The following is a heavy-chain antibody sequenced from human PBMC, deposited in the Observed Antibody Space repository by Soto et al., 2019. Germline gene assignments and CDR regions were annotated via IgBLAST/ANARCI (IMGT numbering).Heavy chain of an antibody. CDR3: ARSWDRGHNWFDP. CDR1: GGTFSSYT. D-gene: IGHD6-13*01. CDR2: IIPILGIA. V-gene: IGHV1-69*02. Sequence: SVKVSCKASGGTFSSYTISWVRQAPGQGLEWMGRIIPILGIANCAQKFQGRVTITADKSTSTAYMELSSLRSEDTAVYYCARSWDRGHNWFDPWGQGTLVTVSS. J-gene: IGHJ5*02.